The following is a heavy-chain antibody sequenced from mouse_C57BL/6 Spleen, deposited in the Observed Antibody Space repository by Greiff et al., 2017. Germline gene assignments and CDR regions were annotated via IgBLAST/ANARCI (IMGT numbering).Heavy chain of an antibody. CDR2: INPNNGGT. CDR3: ARKNGDYDGEDY. CDR1: GYTFTDYN. V-gene: IGHV1-18*01. D-gene: IGHD2-4*01. J-gene: IGHJ2*01. Sequence: EVQLQQSGPELVKPGASVKIPCKASGYTFTDYNMDWVKQSHGKSLEWIGDINPNNGGTIYNQKFKGKATLTVDKASSTAYMELRSLTSEDTAVYYWARKNGDYDGEDYWGQGTTLTVSS.